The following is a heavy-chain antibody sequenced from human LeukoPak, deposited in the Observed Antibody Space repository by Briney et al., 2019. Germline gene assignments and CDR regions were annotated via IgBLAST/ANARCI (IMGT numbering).Heavy chain of an antibody. Sequence: PGGSLRLSCAASGLTFSSHWMHWVRQAPGKGLEWVSSITWNSGRIAYADSVKGRFTISRDNAKNSLYLQMNSLRVEDTAFYYCAKVLLPRAITPLDDWGQGILVTVSS. J-gene: IGHJ4*02. CDR2: ITWNSGRI. CDR3: AKVLLPRAITPLDD. V-gene: IGHV3-9*01. D-gene: IGHD2-15*01. CDR1: GLTFSSHW.